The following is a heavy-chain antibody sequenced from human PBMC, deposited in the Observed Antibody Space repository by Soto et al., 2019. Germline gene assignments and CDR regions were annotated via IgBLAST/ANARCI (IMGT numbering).Heavy chain of an antibody. V-gene: IGHV1-18*01. Sequence: GASVKVSCKSSGYTFNKYEISGVRQAPGQGLEWMGWISAYNGNTKYAQKLQGRVTMTTDTSTSTAYMELRSLRSDDTAVYYCARDAAIRMNDYWGQGTLVTVSS. J-gene: IGHJ4*02. D-gene: IGHD2-8*01. CDR2: ISAYNGNT. CDR3: ARDAAIRMNDY. CDR1: GYTFNKYE.